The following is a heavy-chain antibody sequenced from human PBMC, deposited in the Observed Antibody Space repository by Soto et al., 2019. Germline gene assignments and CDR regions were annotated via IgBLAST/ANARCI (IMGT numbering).Heavy chain of an antibody. CDR1: GFSLASGKVG. Sequence: HVTLKESGPVLVKPTETLTLTCTVSGFSLASGKVGVTWIRQPPGKALEWLAHIFSNVEKSYRTSLKDRLTISEDTSKSHVVLTMTNVHPVDTATYYCAQILFGRSVAGGYFYMDVWGKGTTVTVSS. CDR2: IFSNVEK. V-gene: IGHV2-26*01. J-gene: IGHJ6*03. D-gene: IGHD6-19*01. CDR3: AQILFGRSVAGGYFYMDV.